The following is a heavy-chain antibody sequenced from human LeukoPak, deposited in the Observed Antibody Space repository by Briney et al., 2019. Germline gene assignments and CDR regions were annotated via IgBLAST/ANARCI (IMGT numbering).Heavy chain of an antibody. CDR2: IYYSGST. Sequence: SETLSLTCTVSGGSISSYYWSWIRQPPGKGLEWIGYIYYSGSTNYNPSLKSRATISVDTSKNQFSLKLSSVTAADTAVYYCAREGSGSHYYMDVWGKGTTVTISS. J-gene: IGHJ6*03. V-gene: IGHV4-59*01. D-gene: IGHD3-10*01. CDR3: AREGSGSHYYMDV. CDR1: GGSISSYY.